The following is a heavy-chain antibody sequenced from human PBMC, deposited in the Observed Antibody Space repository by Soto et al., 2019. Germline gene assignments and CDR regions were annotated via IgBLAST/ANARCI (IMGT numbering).Heavy chain of an antibody. V-gene: IGHV1-2*02. D-gene: IGHD1-26*01. Sequence: QVQLVQSGAEVKKPGASVKVSCKASGYTFTGYYMHWVRQAPGQGLEWLGWINPNSGDTNYAQKFQGRVTMTRDTPINTAYMDLSSLRSDDTAVYYCARVRMGGSDYWGQGTLVTVSS. J-gene: IGHJ4*02. CDR2: INPNSGDT. CDR1: GYTFTGYY. CDR3: ARVRMGGSDY.